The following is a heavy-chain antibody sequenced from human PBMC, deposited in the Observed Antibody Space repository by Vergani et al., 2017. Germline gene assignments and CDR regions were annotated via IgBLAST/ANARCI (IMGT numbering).Heavy chain of an antibody. CDR3: ARDHRDYNNYPGTFDI. D-gene: IGHD5-24*01. Sequence: QVQLVQSGAEVKKPGASVKVSCRASGYSFSSYDISWVRQATGQGLEWMGWMNPNSGTTGYAQKFQGRVTMTRNTSINTAYMELSRLSFEDTAVYYCARDHRDYNNYPGTFDIWGQGSMVTVSS. CDR1: GYSFSSYD. CDR2: MNPNSGTT. J-gene: IGHJ3*02. V-gene: IGHV1-8*01.